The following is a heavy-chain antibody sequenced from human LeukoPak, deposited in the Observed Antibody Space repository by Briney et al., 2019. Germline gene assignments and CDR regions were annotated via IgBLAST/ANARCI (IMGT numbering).Heavy chain of an antibody. CDR3: AKDRDGVGYCSGGSCYSDY. V-gene: IGHV3-23*01. Sequence: PGGSLRLSCAASGFTFSNYAMSWVRQAPGKGLEWVSVISGSGGSTYYADSVKGRFTISRDSSKNTLYLQMDSLRAEDTAVYYCAKDRDGVGYCSGGSCYSDYWGQGTLVTVSS. J-gene: IGHJ4*02. CDR2: ISGSGGST. D-gene: IGHD2-15*01. CDR1: GFTFSNYA.